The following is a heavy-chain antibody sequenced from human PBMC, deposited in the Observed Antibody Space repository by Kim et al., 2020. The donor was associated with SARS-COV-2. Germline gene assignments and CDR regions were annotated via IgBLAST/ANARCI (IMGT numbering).Heavy chain of an antibody. J-gene: IGHJ4*02. D-gene: IGHD6-19*01. CDR3: ARDPGIAVAGTSD. CDR2: IYTSGST. Sequence: SETLSLTCTVSGGSISSGSYYWSWIRQPAGKGLEWIGRIYTSGSTNYNPSLKSRVTISVDTSKNQFSLKLSSVTAADTAVYYCARDPGIAVAGTSDWGQGTLVTVSS. V-gene: IGHV4-61*02. CDR1: GGSISSGSYY.